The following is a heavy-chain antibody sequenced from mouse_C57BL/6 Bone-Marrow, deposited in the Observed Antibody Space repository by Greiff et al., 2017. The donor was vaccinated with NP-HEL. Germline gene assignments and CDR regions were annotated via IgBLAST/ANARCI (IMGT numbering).Heavy chain of an antibody. V-gene: IGHV1-50*01. Sequence: QVQLQQPGAELVKPGASVKLSCKASGYTFTSYWMQWVKQRPGQGLEWIGEIDPSDSYTNYNQKFKGKSTLTVDTSSSTAYMQLSSLTSEDSAVYYCEREKLVYYAMDYWGQGTSVTVSS. CDR1: GYTFTSYW. CDR2: IDPSDSYT. CDR3: EREKLVYYAMDY. J-gene: IGHJ4*01.